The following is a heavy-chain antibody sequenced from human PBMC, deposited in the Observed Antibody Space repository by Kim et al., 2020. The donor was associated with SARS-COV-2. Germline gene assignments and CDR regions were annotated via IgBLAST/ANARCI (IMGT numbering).Heavy chain of an antibody. V-gene: IGHV1-2*02. CDR1: GYTFTGYY. CDR2: FNPNSGGT. CDR3: ARDRAGGSSSAGY. J-gene: IGHJ4*02. Sequence: ASVKVSCKASGYTFTGYYMHWVRQAPGQGLEWMGWFNPNSGGTNYAQKFQGRVTMTRDTSTAYMELSRLRSDDTAVYYCARDRAGGSSSAGYWGQGTLVT. D-gene: IGHD6-6*01.